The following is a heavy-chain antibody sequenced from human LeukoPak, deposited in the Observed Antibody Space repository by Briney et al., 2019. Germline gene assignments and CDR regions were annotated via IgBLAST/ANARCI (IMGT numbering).Heavy chain of an antibody. J-gene: IGHJ4*02. Sequence: SGTLSLTCAVSGGSISSSNWWSWVRQPPGKGLEWIGEIYHSGSTNYNPSLKSRVTISVDKSKNQFSLKLSSVTAADTAVYYCARYTVGATLGYYFDYWGQGTLVTVSS. CDR3: ARYTVGATLGYYFDY. V-gene: IGHV4-4*02. D-gene: IGHD1-26*01. CDR2: IYHSGST. CDR1: GGSISSSNW.